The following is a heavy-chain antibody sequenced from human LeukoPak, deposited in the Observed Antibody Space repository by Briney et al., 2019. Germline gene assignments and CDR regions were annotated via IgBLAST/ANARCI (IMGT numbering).Heavy chain of an antibody. V-gene: IGHV3-48*02. Sequence: GGSLRLSCAASGFTFSSYNMNWVRQAPGKGLEWISYISSSNSAVYFADSVKGRFTISRDNAKNSLYLQMNNLRDEDTAVYYCARRTMMNWGQGTLVTVSS. D-gene: IGHD3-22*01. J-gene: IGHJ4*02. CDR2: ISSSNSAV. CDR3: ARRTMMN. CDR1: GFTFSSYN.